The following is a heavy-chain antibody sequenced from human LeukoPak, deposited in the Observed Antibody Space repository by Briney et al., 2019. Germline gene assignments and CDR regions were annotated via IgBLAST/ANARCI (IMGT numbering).Heavy chain of an antibody. CDR1: GYTFTSYY. CDR3: ARTAARRFDY. J-gene: IGHJ4*02. CDR2: INPTGGST. Sequence: ASVKVSCKASGYTFTSYYMHWVRQAPGQGLEWMGIINPTGGSTTYAQKFQGRVTMTRDTSTSTVYMELSSLRSDDTAVYYCARTAARRFDYWGQGTLVTVSS. D-gene: IGHD6-6*01. V-gene: IGHV1-46*01.